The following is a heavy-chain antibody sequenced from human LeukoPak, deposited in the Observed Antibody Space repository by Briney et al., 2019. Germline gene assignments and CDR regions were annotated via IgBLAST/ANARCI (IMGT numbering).Heavy chain of an antibody. J-gene: IGHJ4*02. D-gene: IGHD3-22*01. CDR1: GFTVSSNC. CDR3: ARSPSSSGYLNYFDY. V-gene: IGHV3-66*01. CDR2: IYSGGST. Sequence: GGSPRLSCVASGFTVSSNCMIWVRQAPGKGLEWVSVIYSGGSTYYADSVKGTFTMSRDNSKNTLYLQMNSLRAEDTAVYYCARSPSSSGYLNYFDYWGQGTLVTVSS.